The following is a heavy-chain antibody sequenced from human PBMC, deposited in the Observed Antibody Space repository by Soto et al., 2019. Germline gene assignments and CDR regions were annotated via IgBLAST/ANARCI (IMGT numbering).Heavy chain of an antibody. D-gene: IGHD2-2*01. J-gene: IGHJ4*02. CDR3: AKGGDCSSTSCYVDH. CDR2: ISRSGGST. V-gene: IGHV3-23*01. Sequence: GGSLRLSCAASGFPFSSYAMNWVRQAPGKGLEWVSSISRSGGSTYYVDSVQGRFTISRDNSKNMLYLQMNSLRAEDTAVYYCAKGGDCSSTSCYVDHWGRGTLVTAPQ. CDR1: GFPFSSYA.